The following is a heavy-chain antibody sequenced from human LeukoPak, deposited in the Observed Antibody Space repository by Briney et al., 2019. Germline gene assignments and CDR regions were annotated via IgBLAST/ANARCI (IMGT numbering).Heavy chain of an antibody. CDR3: ATATRIAAAGTSIWFDP. CDR1: GGSLSSTNW. CDR2: IYHSGST. D-gene: IGHD6-13*01. V-gene: IGHV4-4*02. J-gene: IGHJ5*02. Sequence: SGTLSLTCAVSGGSLSSTNWWSWVRQPPGKGLEWIGEIYHSGSTNYNPSLKSRVTISVDTSKNQFSLKLSSVTAADTAVYYCATATRIAAAGTSIWFDPWGQGTLVTVSS.